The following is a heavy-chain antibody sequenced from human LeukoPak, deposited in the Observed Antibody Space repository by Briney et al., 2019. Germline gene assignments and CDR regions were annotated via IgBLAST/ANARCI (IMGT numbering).Heavy chain of an antibody. CDR3: TRGYYDSSGIPYY. D-gene: IGHD3-22*01. J-gene: IGHJ4*02. V-gene: IGHV3-49*04. Sequence: GGSLRLSCTASGFTFGDYAMSWVRQAPGKGLEWVGLIRSKAYGGTTEYAASVKGRFTISRDDSKSIAYLQMNSLKTEDTAVYYCTRGYYDSSGIPYYWGQGTLVTVSS. CDR2: IRSKAYGGTT. CDR1: GFTFGDYA.